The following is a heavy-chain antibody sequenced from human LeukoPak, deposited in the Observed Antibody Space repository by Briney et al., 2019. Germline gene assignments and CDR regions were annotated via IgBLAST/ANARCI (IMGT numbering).Heavy chain of an antibody. V-gene: IGHV4-34*01. J-gene: IGHJ6*03. Sequence: PSETLSLTCAVYGGSFSGYYWSWIRQPPGKGLEWIGEINHSGSTNYNPSLKSRVTISVDTSKNQFSLKLSSVTAADTAVYYCARARYCSSTSCYTGWTRGPMDVWGKGTTVTISS. CDR2: INHSGST. CDR1: GGSFSGYY. D-gene: IGHD2-2*02. CDR3: ARARYCSSTSCYTGWTRGPMDV.